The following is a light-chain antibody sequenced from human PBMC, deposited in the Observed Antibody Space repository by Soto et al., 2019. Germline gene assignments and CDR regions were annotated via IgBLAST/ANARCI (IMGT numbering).Light chain of an antibody. V-gene: IGLV2-8*01. CDR1: SSDVGGYDY. J-gene: IGLJ1*01. CDR2: EVS. Sequence: QSALTQPPSASGSPGQSVTISCTGSSSDVGGYDYVSWYQLHPGKAPKLMIYEVSKRPSGVPDRFSGSKSGNTASLTVSGLQAEDEADYYRSSYAGYNNYVFGTGTKLTVL. CDR3: SSYAGYNNYV.